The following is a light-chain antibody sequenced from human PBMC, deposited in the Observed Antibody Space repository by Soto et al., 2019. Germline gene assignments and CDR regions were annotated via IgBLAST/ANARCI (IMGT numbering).Light chain of an antibody. V-gene: IGKV3-15*01. CDR1: QRVSSN. CDR2: RAS. Sequence: EIVLTQSPGTLSLSPGERATLSCRASQRVSSNYLAWYQQKPGQAPKVLIYRASSRATGIPARFSGSGSGTEFTLTISSLQSEDFAVYCCQQYNSWPPTFGQGTKVDIK. J-gene: IGKJ1*01. CDR3: QQYNSWPPT.